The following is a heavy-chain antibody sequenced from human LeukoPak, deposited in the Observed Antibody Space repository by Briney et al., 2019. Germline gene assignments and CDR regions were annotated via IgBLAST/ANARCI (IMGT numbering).Heavy chain of an antibody. CDR3: ARDLGVTPGGGY. Sequence: PSETLSLTCTVSGGSISTTTYGWGWIRQSPGKGLESIGSIYYSGSTRYNPSLKSRVTISIDTSKNQFSLKLSSVTAADTAVYYCARDLGVTPGGGYWGQGTLVTVSS. CDR1: GGSISTTTYG. CDR2: IYYSGST. V-gene: IGHV4-39*07. J-gene: IGHJ4*02. D-gene: IGHD1-26*01.